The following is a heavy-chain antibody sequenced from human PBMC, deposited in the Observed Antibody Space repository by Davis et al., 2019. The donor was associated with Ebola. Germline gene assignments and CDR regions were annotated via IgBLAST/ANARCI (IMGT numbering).Heavy chain of an antibody. CDR3: ARERKGEGYAGCDY. CDR1: GFSFRNYA. D-gene: IGHD5-12*01. V-gene: IGHV3-23*01. CDR2: LSGSGGNT. Sequence: PGGSLRLSCGASGFSFRNYAMSWVRQAPGKGLQWVSALSGSGGNTYYTDSVKGRFTISRDNSKKTLYLDMNSLRADDTAVYYCARERKGEGYAGCDYWGQGTLVTVSS. J-gene: IGHJ4*02.